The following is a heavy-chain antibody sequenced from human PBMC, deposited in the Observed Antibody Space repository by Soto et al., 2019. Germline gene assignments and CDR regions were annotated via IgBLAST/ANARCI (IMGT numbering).Heavy chain of an antibody. CDR3: AGASAWKFVY. J-gene: IGHJ4*02. Sequence: GSLRLSCAAPGFSFSSYGMHWVRQAPGTGLVWVSRVDADGSGTTYAGSVKGRFSIARDNAKNTVSLQMNNLRAEATAVYYWAGASAWKFVYWGLGVLVTVSS. CDR1: GFSFSSYG. D-gene: IGHD1-1*01. V-gene: IGHV3-74*01. CDR2: VDADGSGT.